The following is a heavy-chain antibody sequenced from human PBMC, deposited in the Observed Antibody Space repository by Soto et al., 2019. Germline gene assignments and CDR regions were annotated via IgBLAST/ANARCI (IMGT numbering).Heavy chain of an antibody. CDR2: IYYSGST. J-gene: IGHJ5*02. CDR1: GGSISSGDYY. CDR3: ARGGYCSSTSCYGNWFDP. V-gene: IGHV4-30-4*01. D-gene: IGHD2-2*01. Sequence: LSLTCTVSGGSISSGDYYWSWIRQPPGKGLEWIGYIYYSGSTYYNPSLKSRVTISVDTSKNQFSLKLSSVTAADTAVYYCARGGYCSSTSCYGNWFDPWGQGTLVTVSS.